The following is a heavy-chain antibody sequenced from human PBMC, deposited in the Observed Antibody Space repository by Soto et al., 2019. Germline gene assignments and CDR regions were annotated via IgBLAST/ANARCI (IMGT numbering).Heavy chain of an antibody. D-gene: IGHD5-12*01. CDR2: ISSIGGTTR. CDR3: ARQIWPAPTVTHFDF. Sequence: QVQLVESGGGLVKPGGSLRLSCEASGFTFSDYYMSWIRQAPGKGLEWLSYISSIGGTTRYYAYSVKGRFTISRDNAKNSLYLQMNGLRAEDTAVYYCARQIWPAPTVTHFDFWGQGTLLTVSS. V-gene: IGHV3-11*01. CDR1: GFTFSDYY. J-gene: IGHJ4*02.